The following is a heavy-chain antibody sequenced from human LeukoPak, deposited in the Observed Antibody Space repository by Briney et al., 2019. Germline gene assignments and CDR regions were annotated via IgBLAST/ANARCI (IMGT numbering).Heavy chain of an antibody. Sequence: SETLSLTCAVYGGPFSGYYWSWIRQPPGKGLEWIGEINHSGSTNYNPSLKSRVTISVDTSKNQFSLKLSSVTAADTAVYYCARERGSGSYYNVFNWFDPWGQGTLVTVSS. J-gene: IGHJ5*02. CDR3: ARERGSGSYYNVFNWFDP. V-gene: IGHV4-34*01. D-gene: IGHD3-10*01. CDR1: GGPFSGYY. CDR2: INHSGST.